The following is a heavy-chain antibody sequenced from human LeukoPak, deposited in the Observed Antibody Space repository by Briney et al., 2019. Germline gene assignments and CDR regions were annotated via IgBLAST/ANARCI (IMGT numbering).Heavy chain of an antibody. D-gene: IGHD2-2*01. CDR2: INHSGNT. J-gene: IGHJ6*03. Sequence: KSSETLSLTCAVYGGSFSGYYWSWIRQPPGKGLEWIGEINHSGNTNYNPSLKSRVTMSVDTSNKQFSLKLSSVTAADTAVYYCARDIRWSTTSWYYYYMDVWGKGTTVTVSS. CDR3: ARDIRWSTTSWYYYYMDV. V-gene: IGHV4-34*01. CDR1: GGSFSGYY.